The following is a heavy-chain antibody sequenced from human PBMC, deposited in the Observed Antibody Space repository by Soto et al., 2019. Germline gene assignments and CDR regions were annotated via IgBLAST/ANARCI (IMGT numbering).Heavy chain of an antibody. Sequence: PSEPCPSPAQSLVSPSAVEVTIGAGSASPQGKGLEWIGTLYYSVSTYYNPSLKSRVTISVDTSKNQFSLNLSSVTAADTAVYYCMKSFGSGSLIHYYGMDVWGQGTTVTVS. D-gene: IGHD3-10*01. CDR3: MKSFGSGSLIHYYGMDV. V-gene: IGHV4-39*01. CDR2: LYYSVST. CDR1: VSPSAVEVT. J-gene: IGHJ6*02.